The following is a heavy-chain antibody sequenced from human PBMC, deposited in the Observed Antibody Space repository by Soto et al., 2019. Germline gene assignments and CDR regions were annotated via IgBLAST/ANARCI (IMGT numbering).Heavy chain of an antibody. CDR2: IDPSDSYT. CDR1: GYSFTSYW. Sequence: PGESLKIFCKGSGYSFTSYWISWVRQMPGKGLEWMGRIDPSDSYTNYSPSFQGHVTISADKSSSTAYLQWSSLKASDTAMYYCARQEAARYYYYYGMDVWGQGTTVTVSS. D-gene: IGHD6-6*01. V-gene: IGHV5-10-1*01. J-gene: IGHJ6*02. CDR3: ARQEAARYYYYYGMDV.